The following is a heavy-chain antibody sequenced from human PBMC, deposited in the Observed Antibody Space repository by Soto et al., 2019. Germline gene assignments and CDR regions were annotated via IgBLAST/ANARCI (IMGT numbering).Heavy chain of an antibody. CDR3: ARSPYSSGWYFSD. Sequence: PSETLSLTCTGSGGSISSSSYYWGWIRQPPGKGLEWIGSIYYSGSTYYNPSLKSRVTISVDTSKNQFSLKLSSVTAADTAVYYCARSPYSSGWYFSDWGQGTLVTVSS. CDR2: IYYSGST. J-gene: IGHJ4*02. V-gene: IGHV4-39*01. D-gene: IGHD6-19*01. CDR1: GGSISSSSYY.